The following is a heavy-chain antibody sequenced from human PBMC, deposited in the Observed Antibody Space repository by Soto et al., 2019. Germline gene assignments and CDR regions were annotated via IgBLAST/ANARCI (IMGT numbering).Heavy chain of an antibody. CDR1: GFIFENFG. V-gene: IGHV3-23*01. CDR3: AKNQGVELVPLATVDWFDP. Sequence: QPGCSLRLSCAASGFIFENFGMSWVRQAPGKGLEWISSISGSGFRKYYADPVKGRFTISRDNSKSTVYLELNNLSAEDTAVYHCAKNQGVELVPLATVDWFDPWGQGSVVTGSS. J-gene: IGHJ5*02. D-gene: IGHD1-26*01. CDR2: ISGSGFRK.